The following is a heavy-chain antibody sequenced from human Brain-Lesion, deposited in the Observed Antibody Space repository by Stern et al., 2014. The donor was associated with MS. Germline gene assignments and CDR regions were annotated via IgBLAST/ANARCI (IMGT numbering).Heavy chain of an antibody. V-gene: IGHV4-30-4*01. CDR1: GASVGGGDWY. CDR3: AGAIGKYELLESFDM. CDR2: IYCSGTT. Sequence: QVQLQQSGPGLVKPSQTLSLACAVSGASVGGGDWYWSWIRQPPGKGLEWLGHIYCSGTTYYKPSLKSRLIISLDTSKNQFSLNLTSVTAADTAVYYCAGAIGKYELLESFDMWGQGTMVTVSS. J-gene: IGHJ3*02. D-gene: IGHD1-1*01.